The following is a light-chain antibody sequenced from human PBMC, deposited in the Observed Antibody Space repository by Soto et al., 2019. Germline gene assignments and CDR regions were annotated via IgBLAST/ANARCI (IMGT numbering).Light chain of an antibody. Sequence: DIQMTQSPSTLSASIGDRVTITCRASQSISDWLAWYQQKPGKAPQLLIYSASNLESGVPSRFSGSGSGTEVTLTISSLQPDDFATYYCQHYNGYSRAFGQGTKVEIK. V-gene: IGKV1-5*03. CDR3: QHYNGYSRA. CDR1: QSISDW. CDR2: SAS. J-gene: IGKJ1*01.